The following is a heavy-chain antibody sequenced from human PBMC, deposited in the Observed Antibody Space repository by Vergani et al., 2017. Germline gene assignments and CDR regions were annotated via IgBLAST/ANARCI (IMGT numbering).Heavy chain of an antibody. CDR3: AREVMATVTTRGFDP. J-gene: IGHJ5*02. CDR1: GFTFSSYS. CDR2: ISSSSSYI. D-gene: IGHD4-11*01. V-gene: IGHV3-21*01. Sequence: EVQLVESGGGLVKPGGSLRLSCAASGFTFSSYSMNWVRQAPGKGLEWVSSISSSSSYIYYADSVKGRFTISRDNAKNSLYLQMNSLRAEDTAVYYCAREVMATVTTRGFDPWGQGTLVTVSS.